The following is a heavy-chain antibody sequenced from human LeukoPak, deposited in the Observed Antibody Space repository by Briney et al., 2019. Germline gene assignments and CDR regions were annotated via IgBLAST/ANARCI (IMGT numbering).Heavy chain of an antibody. Sequence: GRSLRLSCAASGFTFSSYAMHWAGRAPGKGRGGGAVISYDGSNKYYADSVKGRFTISRDNSKNTLYLQMNSLRAEDTAVYYCAREGIAAAVFDYWGQGTLVTVSS. V-gene: IGHV3-30-3*01. J-gene: IGHJ4*02. D-gene: IGHD6-13*01. CDR1: GFTFSSYA. CDR2: ISYDGSNK. CDR3: AREGIAAAVFDY.